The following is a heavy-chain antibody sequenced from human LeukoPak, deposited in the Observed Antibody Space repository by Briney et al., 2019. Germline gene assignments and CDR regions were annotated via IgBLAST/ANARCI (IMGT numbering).Heavy chain of an antibody. CDR1: GFTFSSYG. J-gene: IGHJ4*02. V-gene: IGHV3-30*18. Sequence: GRSLRLSCAASGFTFSSYGMHWVRQAPGKGLEWVAVISYDGSNKYYADSVKGRFTISRDNSKNTLYLQMNSLRAEDTAVYYCAKDARGAVAAPGYYWGQGTLVTVSS. CDR3: AKDARGAVAAPGYY. D-gene: IGHD6-19*01. CDR2: ISYDGSNK.